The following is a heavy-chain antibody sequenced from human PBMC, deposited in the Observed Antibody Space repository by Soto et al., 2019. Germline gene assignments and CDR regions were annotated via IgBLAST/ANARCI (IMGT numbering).Heavy chain of an antibody. CDR1: GFTFSFYT. D-gene: IGHD3-16*01. V-gene: IGHV3-21*01. CDR3: ARDSPDVPTSDSGGTIF. Sequence: DVQLVESGGGLVQPGGSLRLSCATSGFTFSFYTMTWVRQAPGKGLEWVSSISSGGRYIYYADSVKGRFTISRDNDEKSLFLQMNSLTGEDTALYFYARDSPDVPTSDSGGTIFGGQGTLVTVSS. J-gene: IGHJ4*02. CDR2: ISSGGRYI.